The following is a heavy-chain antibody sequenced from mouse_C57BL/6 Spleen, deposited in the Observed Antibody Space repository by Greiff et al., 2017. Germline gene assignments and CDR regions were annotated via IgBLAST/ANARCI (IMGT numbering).Heavy chain of an antibody. CDR2: IRSKSSNYAT. D-gene: IGHD2-2*01. Sequence: DVKLQESGGGLVQPKGSLKLSCAASGFTFNTYAMHWVRQAPGKGLEWVARIRSKSSNYATYYADSVKDRFTISRDDSQSMLYLQMNNLKTEDTAMDYCVRAMVTTGGAWFAYWGQGTLVTVSA. J-gene: IGHJ3*01. CDR1: GFTFNTYA. CDR3: VRAMVTTGGAWFAY. V-gene: IGHV10-3*01.